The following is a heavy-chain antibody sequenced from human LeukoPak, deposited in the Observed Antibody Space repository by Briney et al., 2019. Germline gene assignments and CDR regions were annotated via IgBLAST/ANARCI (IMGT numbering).Heavy chain of an antibody. CDR2: IYSDARSI. CDR1: GFTFSNYW. J-gene: IGHJ4*02. Sequence: PGGSLCLSRAASGFTFSNYWMHWVRQAPGKGLVWVSRIYSDARSISYADSVKGRFTISRDNAKNTLYLQMNSLRAEDTAVYYCARRANVWFGDQRTLVTVSS. D-gene: IGHD3-10*01. CDR3: ARRANVWF. V-gene: IGHV3-74*01.